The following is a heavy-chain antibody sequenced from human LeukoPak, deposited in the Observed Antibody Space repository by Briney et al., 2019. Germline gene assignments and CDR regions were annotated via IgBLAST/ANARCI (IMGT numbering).Heavy chain of an antibody. CDR2: ISGSGGST. D-gene: IGHD3-10*01. Sequence: GGSLRLSCAASGFTFSSYAMSWVRQAPGKGLEWVSAISGSGGSTYYADSVKGRFTISRDNSKNTLYLQMNSLSAEDTAVYYCCITMVRGGRLDAFDIWGQGTMVTVSS. CDR3: CITMVRGGRLDAFDI. CDR1: GFTFSSYA. J-gene: IGHJ3*02. V-gene: IGHV3-23*01.